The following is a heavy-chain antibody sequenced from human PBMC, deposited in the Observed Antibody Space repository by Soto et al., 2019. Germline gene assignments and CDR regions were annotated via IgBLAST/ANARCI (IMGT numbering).Heavy chain of an antibody. CDR2: IYSGGST. CDR3: ARDRSGYDGFWGNYYYYMDV. Sequence: GGSLRLSCAASGFTVSSNYMSWVRQAPGKGLEWVSVIYSGGSTYYADSVKGRFTISRDNSKNTLYLQMNSLRAEDTAVYYCARDRSGYDGFWGNYYYYMDVWGKGTTVTVSS. V-gene: IGHV3-66*01. J-gene: IGHJ6*03. CDR1: GFTVSSNY. D-gene: IGHD5-12*01.